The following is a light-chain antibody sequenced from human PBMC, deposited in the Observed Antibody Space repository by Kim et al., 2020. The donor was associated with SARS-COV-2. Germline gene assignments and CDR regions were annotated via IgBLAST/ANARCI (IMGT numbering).Light chain of an antibody. CDR1: ELGDKY. CDR3: QAWDSSTGV. V-gene: IGLV3-1*01. Sequence: SYELTQPPSVSVSPGQTASITCSGDELGDKYVYWYQQKPGRSPVLVIYEDTKRPSGIPERFSGSNSGNTATLTISGTQAIDEADYYCQAWDSSTGVFGTGTRSPS. CDR2: EDT. J-gene: IGLJ1*01.